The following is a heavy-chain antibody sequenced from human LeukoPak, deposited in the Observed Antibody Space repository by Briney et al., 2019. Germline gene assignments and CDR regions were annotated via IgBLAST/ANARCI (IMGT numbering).Heavy chain of an antibody. CDR1: GYTLTELS. CDR3: ATVQVVVPAAMFDY. D-gene: IGHD2-2*01. J-gene: IGHJ4*02. V-gene: IGHV1-24*01. CDR2: FDPEDGET. Sequence: ASVKVSCKVSGYTLTELSMHWVRQAPGKGLEWMGGFDPEDGETIYAQKFQGRVIMTEDTSTDTAYMELSSLRSEDTAVYYCATVQVVVPAAMFDYWGQGTLVTVSS.